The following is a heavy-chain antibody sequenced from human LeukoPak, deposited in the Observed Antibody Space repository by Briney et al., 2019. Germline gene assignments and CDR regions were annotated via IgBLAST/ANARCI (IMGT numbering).Heavy chain of an antibody. J-gene: IGHJ4*02. Sequence: GVSLRLSCAASGFTFSSYAMHWVRQAPGKGLEWVAVISYDGSNKYYADSVKGRFTISRDNSKNTLYLQMNSLKAEDTAVYYCARDKAVAGATSFDYWGQGTLVTVSS. V-gene: IGHV3-30-3*01. CDR3: ARDKAVAGATSFDY. D-gene: IGHD1-26*01. CDR2: ISYDGSNK. CDR1: GFTFSSYA.